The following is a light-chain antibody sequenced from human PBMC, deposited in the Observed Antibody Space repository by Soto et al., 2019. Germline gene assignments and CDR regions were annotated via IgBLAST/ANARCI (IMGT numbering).Light chain of an antibody. V-gene: IGKV3-15*01. CDR2: RTS. CDR1: QSVSSN. J-gene: IGKJ2*01. Sequence: EIVMTQSPATLSLSPGERATLSCRASQSVSSNLAWYRQKPGQAPTLLIYRTSTRATGIPDRFSGSGSGTDFTLTISSLQSEDFAFYYCQQYTNWPYTFGQGTKLEIK. CDR3: QQYTNWPYT.